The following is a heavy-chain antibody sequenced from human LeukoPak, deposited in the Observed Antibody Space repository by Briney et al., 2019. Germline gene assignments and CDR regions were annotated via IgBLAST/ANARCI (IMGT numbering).Heavy chain of an antibody. Sequence: GGSLRLSCAASGFTFSSYAMSWVRQAPGKGLEWVSAISGSGGSTYYADSVKGRFTISRDNSKNTLYLQMNSLRAEDTAVYYCAKGELGPYWGYFDYWGREPWSPSPQ. CDR1: GFTFSSYA. D-gene: IGHD7-27*01. CDR3: AKGELGPYWGYFDY. V-gene: IGHV3-23*01. J-gene: IGHJ4*02. CDR2: ISGSGGST.